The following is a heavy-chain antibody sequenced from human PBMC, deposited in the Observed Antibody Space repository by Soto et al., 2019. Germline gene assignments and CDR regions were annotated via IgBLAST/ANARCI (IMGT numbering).Heavy chain of an antibody. Sequence: EVQLVESGGGLVQPGGSLRLSCSASGFTFSSYVMHWVRQAPGKGLEYVSSISTDGGTTYYADSLKGRFTISRDNSKNTLYLQMSSLSPVDSAVYYCVKDWVYDFWRSYAYDYWGQGTLVTVSS. D-gene: IGHD3-3*01. CDR3: VKDWVYDFWRSYAYDY. CDR1: GFTFSSYV. CDR2: ISTDGGTT. V-gene: IGHV3-64D*06. J-gene: IGHJ4*02.